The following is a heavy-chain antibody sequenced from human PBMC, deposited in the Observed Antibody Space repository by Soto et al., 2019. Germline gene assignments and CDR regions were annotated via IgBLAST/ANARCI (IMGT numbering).Heavy chain of an antibody. CDR1: GFTFSDHY. J-gene: IGHJ4*02. D-gene: IGHD6-25*01. CDR2: ISGGGDII. CDR3: SRDPRLADY. V-gene: IGHV3-11*01. Sequence: PGGSLRLSSAASGFTFSDHYMTWIRQAPGKGPEWLSYISGGGDIISYADSVKGRFIISRDNAKRSLYLQMNSLTVEDTAVYYCSRDPRLADYWGQGTLVTVSS.